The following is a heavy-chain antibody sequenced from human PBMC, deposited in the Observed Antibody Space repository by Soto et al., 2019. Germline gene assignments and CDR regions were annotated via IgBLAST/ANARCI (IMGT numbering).Heavy chain of an antibody. CDR2: IKQDGSEK. CDR1: GFTFSSYW. CDR3: ARYSSSWFSGSGDAFDI. J-gene: IGHJ3*02. D-gene: IGHD6-13*01. V-gene: IGHV3-7*05. Sequence: GGSLRLSCAASGFTFSSYWMSWVRQAPGKGLEWVANIKQDGSEKYYVDSVKGRFTISRDNAKNSLYLQMNSLRAEDTAVYYCARYSSSWFSGSGDAFDIWGQGTMVTVSS.